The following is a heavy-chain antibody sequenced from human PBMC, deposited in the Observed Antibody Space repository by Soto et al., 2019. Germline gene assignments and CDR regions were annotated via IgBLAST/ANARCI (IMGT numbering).Heavy chain of an antibody. CDR2: ISSTGRTI. Sequence: PGGSLRLSCVASGFTFSNYYMSWIRQAPGKGLEWVSYISSTGRTIYYADSVKGRFTVSRDNAQNSLSLKLNSLRVEDTAVYYYARSYSSGWEFDYWGQGTQVTVSS. D-gene: IGHD6-19*01. J-gene: IGHJ4*02. CDR3: ARSYSSGWEFDY. V-gene: IGHV3-11*01. CDR1: GFTFSNYY.